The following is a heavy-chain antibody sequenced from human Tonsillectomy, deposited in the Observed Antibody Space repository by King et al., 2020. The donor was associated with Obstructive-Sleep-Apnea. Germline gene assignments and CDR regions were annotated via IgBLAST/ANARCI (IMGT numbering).Heavy chain of an antibody. CDR1: GFTVSSNY. Sequence: VQLVESGGNLVHPGGSLRLSCAASGFTVSSNYMSWVRQAPGKGLEWVSVIYSGGSTYYADSVKGRFTISRDNSKNTLYLQMNSLRAEDTAVYYCAREWGNYYDSSGYYPAAGYFDYWGQGTLVTVSS. V-gene: IGHV3-66*01. CDR2: IYSGGST. CDR3: AREWGNYYDSSGYYPAAGYFDY. D-gene: IGHD3-22*01. J-gene: IGHJ4*02.